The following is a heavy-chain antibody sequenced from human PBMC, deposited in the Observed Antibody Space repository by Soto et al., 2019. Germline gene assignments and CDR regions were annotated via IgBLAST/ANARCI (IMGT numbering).Heavy chain of an antibody. Sequence: ASVKVSCKASGYTFTGHYIHWVRQAPEQGPEWMGEIGPESGATRYAQRFQGRVTMTRDTSITTVYMELKNLSPDDTAVYYCGRGRSGQIVVFYWGQGPPVTVSS. V-gene: IGHV1-2*02. CDR3: GRGRSGQIVVFY. J-gene: IGHJ4*02. CDR1: GYTFTGHY. D-gene: IGHD1-26*01. CDR2: IGPESGAT.